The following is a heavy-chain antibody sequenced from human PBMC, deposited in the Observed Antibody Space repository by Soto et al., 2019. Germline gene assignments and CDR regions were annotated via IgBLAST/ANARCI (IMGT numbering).Heavy chain of an antibody. CDR3: ARAAYKYYDFWSGPSHAFDI. Sequence: PSETLSLTCIVSGGSISNYFWSWIRQPPGKGLEWIGYIYYSGSTNYNPSLKSRVTISVDTSKNQFSLKLSSVTAADTAAYYCARAAYKYYDFWSGPSHAFDIWGQGTMVTVSS. D-gene: IGHD3-3*01. CDR2: IYYSGST. J-gene: IGHJ3*02. CDR1: GGSISNYF. V-gene: IGHV4-59*01.